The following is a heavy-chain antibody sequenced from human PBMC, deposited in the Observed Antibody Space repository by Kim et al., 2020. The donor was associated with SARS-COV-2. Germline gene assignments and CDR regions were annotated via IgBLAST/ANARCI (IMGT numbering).Heavy chain of an antibody. Sequence: SETLSLTCTVSGASISSYYWSWIRQPPGKGLEWIGYIDYFGSTNYNPSLKSRVTISVDTSKNQFSLKLSSVTAADTAVYYCAKTYYYGSGSIIGDAFDIWGQGTMVTVSS. CDR1: GASISSYY. J-gene: IGHJ3*02. CDR2: IDYFGST. D-gene: IGHD3-10*01. V-gene: IGHV4-59*08. CDR3: AKTYYYGSGSIIGDAFDI.